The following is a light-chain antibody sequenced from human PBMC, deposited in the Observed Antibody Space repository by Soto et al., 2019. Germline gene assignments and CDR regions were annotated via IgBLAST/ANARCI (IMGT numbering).Light chain of an antibody. J-gene: IGLJ1*01. CDR1: SSAIGSYNY. V-gene: IGLV2-14*01. CDR3: CSYTSTRTYV. Sequence: QSALTQPASVSGSPGQSITISCTGTSSAIGSYNYVSWYQQHPGKAPKLMTYDVSNRPSGASDRFSGSKSGNTASLTISGLQAEDEADYYCCSYTSTRTYVFGSGTKVTVL. CDR2: DVS.